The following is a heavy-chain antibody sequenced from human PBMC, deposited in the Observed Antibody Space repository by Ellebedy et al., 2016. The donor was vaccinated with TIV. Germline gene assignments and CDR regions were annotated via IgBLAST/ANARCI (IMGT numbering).Heavy chain of an antibody. Sequence: PGGSLRLSCAASGFTFSNYAMHWVRQAPGKGLEWVAFIRHDGNNQYYADSVKGRFTISRDNSKNTLYLQTNSLRTEDTAVYYCAKAPRGSNWDAFDIWGQGTMVTVSS. V-gene: IGHV3-30*02. CDR3: AKAPRGSNWDAFDI. CDR1: GFTFSNYA. D-gene: IGHD1-20*01. CDR2: IRHDGNNQ. J-gene: IGHJ3*02.